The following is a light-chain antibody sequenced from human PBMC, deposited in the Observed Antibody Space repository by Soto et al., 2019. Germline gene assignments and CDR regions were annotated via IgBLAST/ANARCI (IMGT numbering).Light chain of an antibody. Sequence: AIQMTQSPSSLSASVGDRVTITCRASQGIRNDLGWYQQKPGKAPKLLIYAASSLQSGVPSRFSGSGSGTDFTLTISNLQPKDFATDYCLQDYNYPRTFGQGTKVEFK. CDR2: AAS. J-gene: IGKJ1*01. CDR3: LQDYNYPRT. V-gene: IGKV1-6*01. CDR1: QGIRND.